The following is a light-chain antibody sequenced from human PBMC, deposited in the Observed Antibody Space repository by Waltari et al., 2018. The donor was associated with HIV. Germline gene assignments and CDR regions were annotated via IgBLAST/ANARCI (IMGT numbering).Light chain of an antibody. CDR2: LGS. J-gene: IGKJ1*01. Sequence: DIAMIQSPDSLAVSPGEAASLSCRSSQSPLPQNGQNYLDWYIQRPGQAPELLIYLGSRRASGVPDRIAGSGSGTNFILKISRVEPEDVGVYYCMHGQQTPVFGQGTKVEV. V-gene: IGKV2-28*01. CDR3: MHGQQTPV. CDR1: QSPLPQNGQNY.